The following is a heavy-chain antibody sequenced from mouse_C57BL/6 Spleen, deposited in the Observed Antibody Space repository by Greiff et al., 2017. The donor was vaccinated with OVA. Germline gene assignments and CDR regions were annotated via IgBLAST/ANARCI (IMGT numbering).Heavy chain of an antibody. Sequence: EVKLQESGPGLVKPSQSLSLTCSVTGYSITSGYYWNWIRQFPGNKLEWMGYISYDGSNNYNPSLKNRISITRDTSKNQFFLKLNSVTTEDTATYYCARLTGTKGYFDYWGQGTTLTVSS. V-gene: IGHV3-6*01. J-gene: IGHJ2*01. D-gene: IGHD4-1*01. CDR3: ARLTGTKGYFDY. CDR1: GYSITSGYY. CDR2: ISYDGSN.